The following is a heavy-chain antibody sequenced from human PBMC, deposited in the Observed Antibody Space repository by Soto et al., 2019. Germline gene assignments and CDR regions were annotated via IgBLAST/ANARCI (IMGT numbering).Heavy chain of an antibody. Sequence: ASVKVSCKASGGTFSSYAMHWVRQAPGQRLEWMGWINAGNGNTKYSQKFQGRVTITRDTSASTAYMELSSLRSEDTAVYYCAKGYCSGGSCKRKDYYYYSGMGGWGEGISVT. D-gene: IGHD2-15*01. CDR2: INAGNGNT. J-gene: IGHJ6*02. V-gene: IGHV1-3*01. CDR1: GGTFSSYA. CDR3: AKGYCSGGSCKRKDYYYYSGMGG.